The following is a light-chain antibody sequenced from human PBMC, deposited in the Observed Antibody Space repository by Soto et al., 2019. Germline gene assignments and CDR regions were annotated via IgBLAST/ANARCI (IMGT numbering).Light chain of an antibody. J-gene: IGLJ2*01. CDR3: QSYDSSLSGVV. V-gene: IGLV1-40*01. CDR2: GNS. Sequence: QPVLTQPPSVSGAPGQRVTISCTGSSSTIGAGYDVHWYQQLPGTAPKLLIYGNSNRPSGVPDRFSGSKSGTSASLAITGLQAEDEADYYCQSYDSSLSGVVFGGGTQRTV. CDR1: SSTIGAGYD.